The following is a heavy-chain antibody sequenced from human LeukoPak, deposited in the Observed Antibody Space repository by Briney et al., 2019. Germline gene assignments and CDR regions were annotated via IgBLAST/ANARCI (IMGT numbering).Heavy chain of an antibody. V-gene: IGHV5-51*01. Sequence: GESLKISCKGSEYSFATYWIGWVRQMPGQGLEWMGIIFPGDSDTRYSPSFQGQVTISADKYISTAYLQWSNLKASDTAIYYCASEYCSGGNCYFDYWGQGTLVTVSS. CDR3: ASEYCSGGNCYFDY. D-gene: IGHD2-15*01. CDR1: EYSFATYW. J-gene: IGHJ4*02. CDR2: IFPGDSDT.